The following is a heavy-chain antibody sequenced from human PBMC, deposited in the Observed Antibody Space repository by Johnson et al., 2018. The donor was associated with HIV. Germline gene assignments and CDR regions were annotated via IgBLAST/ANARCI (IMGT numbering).Heavy chain of an antibody. Sequence: EVQLVESGGGLVQPGGSLRLSCAVSGFTVSSNFMNWVRQAPGKGLEWVSVIYSGGTIYYGDSVKGRFTISRDSPKNTVYLQMSRLRVEDTAVYYCARGTGDQWGLDAFDIWGQGTMVTVSS. J-gene: IGHJ3*02. CDR3: ARGTGDQWGLDAFDI. CDR2: IYSGGTI. V-gene: IGHV3-66*02. CDR1: GFTVSSNF. D-gene: IGHD7-27*01.